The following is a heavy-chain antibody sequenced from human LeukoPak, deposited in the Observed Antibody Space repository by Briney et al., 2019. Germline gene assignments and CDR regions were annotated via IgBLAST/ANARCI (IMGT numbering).Heavy chain of an antibody. CDR1: GFTVSSNY. Sequence: GGSLRLSCAASGFTVSSNYMSWVRQAPGKGLEWVSVIYSGGSTYYADSVKGRFTISRDNSKNTLYLQMNSLRAEDTAVYYCARGASGYGTLYYYYYGMDVWGQGTTVTVSS. D-gene: IGHD5-18*01. CDR2: IYSGGST. V-gene: IGHV3-53*01. CDR3: ARGASGYGTLYYYYYGMDV. J-gene: IGHJ6*02.